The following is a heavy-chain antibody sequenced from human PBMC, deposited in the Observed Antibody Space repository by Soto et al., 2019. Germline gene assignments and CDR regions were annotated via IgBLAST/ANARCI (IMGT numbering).Heavy chain of an antibody. V-gene: IGHV4-34*01. D-gene: IGHD4-17*01. CDR3: ARGDNDYGGIPDY. CDR1: GGSFSANY. J-gene: IGHJ4*02. Sequence: QVQLQQWGAGLLKPSETLSLTCAVYGGSFSANYWSWIRQPPGKGLEWTGEINHSGSTNYNPSLKTRITISVDTSKHQFSLKLSSVTAADTAVYYCARGDNDYGGIPDYWGQGTLVTVSS. CDR2: INHSGST.